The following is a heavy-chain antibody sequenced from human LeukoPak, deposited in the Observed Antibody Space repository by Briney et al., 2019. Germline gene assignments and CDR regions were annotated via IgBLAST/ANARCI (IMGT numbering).Heavy chain of an antibody. CDR3: ARCGVDTARLPFDP. CDR2: IIPIFGTA. J-gene: IGHJ5*02. D-gene: IGHD5-18*01. V-gene: IGHV1-69*13. CDR1: GGTFSSYA. Sequence: ASVKVSCKASGGTFSSYAISWVRQAPAQGLEWMGGIIPIFGTANYAQKFQGRVTITADESTSTAYMELSSLRSEDTAVYYCARCGVDTARLPFDPWGQGTLVTVSS.